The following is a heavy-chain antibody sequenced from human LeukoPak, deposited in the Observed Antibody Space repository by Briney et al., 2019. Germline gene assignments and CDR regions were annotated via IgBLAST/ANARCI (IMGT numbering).Heavy chain of an antibody. CDR1: GFTFSSHW. CDR3: AKDVWVDTTGRYPNLMRGLDV. Sequence: GGSLRLSCGASGFTFSSHWMHWVRQAPGEARVGVSRINGDGRNTTYADSVKGRFTIIRDNAQNTLYLQMNSLRAEDTALYYCAKDVWVDTTGRYPNLMRGLDVWGQGTTVTVSS. D-gene: IGHD1-26*01. J-gene: IGHJ6*02. V-gene: IGHV3-74*03. CDR2: INGDGRNT.